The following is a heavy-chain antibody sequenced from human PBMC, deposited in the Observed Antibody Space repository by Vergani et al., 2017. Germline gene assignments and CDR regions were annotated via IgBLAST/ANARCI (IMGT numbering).Heavy chain of an antibody. J-gene: IGHJ5*02. V-gene: IGHV3-11*01. D-gene: IGHD6-13*01. CDR3: ASGSFGQLEVNWFDP. CDR1: GFTFSDYY. CDR2: ISSSGSTI. Sequence: VQLVESGGGLVQPGGSLRLSCAASGFTFSDYYMSWIRQAPGKGLEWVSYISSSGSTIYYADSVKGQFTISRANAKNSLYLQMNSLRAEDTAVYYCASGSFGQLEVNWFDPWGQGTLVTVSS.